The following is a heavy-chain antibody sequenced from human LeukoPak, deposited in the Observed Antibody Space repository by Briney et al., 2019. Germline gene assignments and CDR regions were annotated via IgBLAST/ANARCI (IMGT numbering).Heavy chain of an antibody. CDR3: VRGPNDSDHDFDY. CDR1: SGSXRDYY. CDR2: ISHDGST. V-gene: IGHV4-34*01. Sequence: ETLSLTCXVYSGSXRDYYWSWIRQSPGKGLEWIGQISHDGSTAYKSSLKSRATISVDPSKNQFSLQLTSVTAADTAVYYCVRGPNDSDHDFDYWAQGTLVTVSS. D-gene: IGHD1-14*01. J-gene: IGHJ4*02.